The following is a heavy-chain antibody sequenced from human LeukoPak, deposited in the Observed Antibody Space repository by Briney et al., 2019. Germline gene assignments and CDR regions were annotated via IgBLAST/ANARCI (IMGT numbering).Heavy chain of an antibody. D-gene: IGHD5-12*01. J-gene: IGHJ4*02. CDR3: AKARYSGSDY. V-gene: IGHV1-2*02. CDR2: INPNSGGT. Sequence: ASVKVSCKASGGTFSSYAISWVRQAPGQGLEWMGWINPNSGGTNYAQKFQGRVTMTRDTSISTAYMELSRLRSDDTAVYYCAKARYSGSDYWGQGTLVTVSS. CDR1: GGTFSSYA.